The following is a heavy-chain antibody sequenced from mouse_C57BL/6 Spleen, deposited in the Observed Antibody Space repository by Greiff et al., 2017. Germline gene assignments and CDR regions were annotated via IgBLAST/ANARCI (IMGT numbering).Heavy chain of an antibody. CDR2: IHPNSGST. CDR1: GYTFTSYW. CDR3: ARGNSSGYFDY. D-gene: IGHD3-2*02. J-gene: IGHJ2*01. V-gene: IGHV1-64*01. Sequence: QVQLQQPGAELVKPGASVKLSCKASGYTFTSYWMHWVKQRPGQGLEWIGMIHPNSGSTNYNEKFKSKATLTVDKSSSSAYMQLSSLTSEDSAVYYCARGNSSGYFDYWGQGTTLTVSS.